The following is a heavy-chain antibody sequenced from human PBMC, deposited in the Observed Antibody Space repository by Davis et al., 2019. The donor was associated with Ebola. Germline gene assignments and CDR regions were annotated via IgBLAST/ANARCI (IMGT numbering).Heavy chain of an antibody. D-gene: IGHD3-10*01. CDR2: IKPDGSVK. CDR1: GLTFESYW. V-gene: IGHV3-7*03. CDR3: AKADNYYGSGSYPDS. J-gene: IGHJ4*02. Sequence: GESLKISCAASGLTFESYWMTWVRQSPGKGLEWVANIKPDGSVKGYVDSLRGRFTISRDNAKNSLFLQMNSLRAEDTAFYYCAKADNYYGSGSYPDSWGQGTLVTVSS.